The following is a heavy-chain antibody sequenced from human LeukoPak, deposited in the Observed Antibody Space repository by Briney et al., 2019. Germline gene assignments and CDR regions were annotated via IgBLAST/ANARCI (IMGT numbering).Heavy chain of an antibody. CDR2: IYSGGST. D-gene: IGHD6-19*01. CDR1: GFTVSSNY. V-gene: IGHV3-53*01. Sequence: QSGGSLKLSCAASGFTVSSNYMSWVRQAPGKGLEWVSVIYSGGSTYYADSVKGRFTISRDNSKNTLYLQMNSLRAEDTAVYYCARDYNGSGEYWGQGTLVTVSS. J-gene: IGHJ4*02. CDR3: ARDYNGSGEY.